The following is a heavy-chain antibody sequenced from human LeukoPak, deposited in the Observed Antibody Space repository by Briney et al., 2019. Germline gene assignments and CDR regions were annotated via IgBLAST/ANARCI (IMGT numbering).Heavy chain of an antibody. CDR3: ARLGATSRCYP. Sequence: TSETLSLTCAVYGESFSGYFWSWIRQPPGNGLEWIGEFSHSVSTSSNPPLKSRVTISPETSKNQFSLKLSSVTAADTAVYYCARLGATSRCYPWGQGTLVTVSS. V-gene: IGHV4-34*01. D-gene: IGHD5-12*01. CDR1: GESFSGYF. CDR2: FSHSVST. J-gene: IGHJ5*02.